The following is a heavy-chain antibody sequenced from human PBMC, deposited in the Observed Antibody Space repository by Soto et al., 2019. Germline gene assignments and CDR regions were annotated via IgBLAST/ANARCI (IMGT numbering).Heavy chain of an antibody. V-gene: IGHV4-34*01. CDR2: INESGST. Sequence: VQLQQWGAGLVKPSETLSLSCAVYGQSFSGHSWAWIRQPPGQGLEWIGEINESGSTYYNPSLRSRVPMPTATSKNQFSLKLSSVSVAATAAYFFARGSGIVALPGELEDVKYDYWGQGTLVNVSS. D-gene: IGHD1-1*01. CDR1: GQSFSGHS. J-gene: IGHJ4*02. CDR3: ARGSGIVALPGELEDVKYDY.